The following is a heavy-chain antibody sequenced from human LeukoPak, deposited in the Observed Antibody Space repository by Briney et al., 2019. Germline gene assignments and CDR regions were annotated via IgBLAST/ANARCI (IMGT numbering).Heavy chain of an antibody. J-gene: IGHJ4*02. CDR3: AKVPYDSSGYYYFDY. Sequence: GGSLRLSCAASGFTFSSYGMSWVRQAPGKVLEWVSAISGSGGITYYADSVKGRFTISRDNSKNTLYLQMNSLGAEDTAVYYCAKVPYDSSGYYYFDYWGQGTLVTVSS. D-gene: IGHD3-22*01. V-gene: IGHV3-23*01. CDR1: GFTFSSYG. CDR2: ISGSGGIT.